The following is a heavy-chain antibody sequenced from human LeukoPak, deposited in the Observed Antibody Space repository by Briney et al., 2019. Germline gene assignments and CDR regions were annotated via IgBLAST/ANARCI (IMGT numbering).Heavy chain of an antibody. V-gene: IGHV4-39*01. J-gene: IGHJ5*01. CDR3: VSTIFGVVGWFDS. Sequence: SETLSLTCTVSGGSTSSSSYYWGWIRQPPGRGLEWLGSIYYSGSTYYNPSLKSRVTISVDTSKNKFSLKVNSVTAADTAVYYCVSTIFGVVGWFDSWGQGTLVTVSS. CDR1: GGSTSSSSYY. D-gene: IGHD3-3*01. CDR2: IYYSGST.